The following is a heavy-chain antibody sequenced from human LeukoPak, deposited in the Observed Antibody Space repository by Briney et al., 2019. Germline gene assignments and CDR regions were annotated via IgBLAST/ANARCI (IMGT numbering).Heavy chain of an antibody. J-gene: IGHJ3*02. D-gene: IGHD3-22*01. CDR3: ARDGGYDSRREAFDI. Sequence: SVKVSCKASGGTFGSYAISWVRQAPEQGLEWMGGIIPIFGTANYAQKFQGRVTITADESTSTAYMELSSLRSEDTAVYYCARDGGYDSRREAFDIWGQGTMVTVSS. CDR2: IIPIFGTA. CDR1: GGTFGSYA. V-gene: IGHV1-69*13.